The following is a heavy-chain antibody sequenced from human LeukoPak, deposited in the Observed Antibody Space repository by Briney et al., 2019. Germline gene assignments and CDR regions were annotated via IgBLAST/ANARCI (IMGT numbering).Heavy chain of an antibody. CDR2: ISYDGSNK. J-gene: IGHJ6*02. Sequence: GRSLRLSCAASGFTFSSYGMHWVRQAPGKGLEWVAVISYDGSNKYYADSVKGRFTISRDNSKNTLYLQMNSLRAEDTAVYYCAKDNVDWSYGMDVWGQGTTVTVSS. D-gene: IGHD3/OR15-3a*01. CDR3: AKDNVDWSYGMDV. V-gene: IGHV3-30*18. CDR1: GFTFSSYG.